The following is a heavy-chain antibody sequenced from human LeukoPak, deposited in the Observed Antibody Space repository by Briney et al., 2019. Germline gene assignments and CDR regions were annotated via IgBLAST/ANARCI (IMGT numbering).Heavy chain of an antibody. V-gene: IGHV1-69*01. Sequence: AVKVSCTASGCTFSSYSISWVRQAPGQGLEWMGGIIPIFGTANLAQKFQGRVTITADESTTTAYMELSSLRSEDTAVYYCARELGALDYWGQGTLVTVSS. D-gene: IGHD7-27*01. CDR1: GCTFSSYS. CDR2: IIPIFGTA. J-gene: IGHJ4*02. CDR3: ARELGALDY.